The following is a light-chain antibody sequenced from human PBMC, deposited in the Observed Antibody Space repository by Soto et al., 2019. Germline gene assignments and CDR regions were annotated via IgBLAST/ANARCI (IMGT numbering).Light chain of an antibody. CDR3: QAWDSSIAI. CDR1: TLGDKY. J-gene: IGLJ2*01. V-gene: IGLV3-1*01. CDR2: QDI. Sequence: SYELTQPPSVSVSPGQTATITCSGDTLGDKYACWFQQKPGQSPGLIIYQDIKRPSGIPERFSASSSGNTATLTISGTQAVDEADYYCQAWDSSIAIFGGGTKLTVL.